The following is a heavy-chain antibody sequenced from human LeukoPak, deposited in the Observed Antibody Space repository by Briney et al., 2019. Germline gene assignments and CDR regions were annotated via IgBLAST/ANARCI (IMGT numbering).Heavy chain of an antibody. J-gene: IGHJ4*02. CDR2: INPSGGSA. CDR3: ARGMVRGVIRGSFDY. CDR1: GYTFASYY. V-gene: IGHV1-46*01. D-gene: IGHD3-10*01. Sequence: GASVKVSCNTSGYTFASYYIHWVRQAPGQGPEWMGIINPSGGSAGYAQNFQGRVTMTRDTSTSTVYMELSSLRSGDTAVYYCARGMVRGVIRGSFDYWGQGTPVTVSS.